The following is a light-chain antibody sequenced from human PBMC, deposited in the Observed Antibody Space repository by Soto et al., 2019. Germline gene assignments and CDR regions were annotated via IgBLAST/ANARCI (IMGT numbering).Light chain of an antibody. Sequence: EIVLTQSPGTLSLSLGERATLSCRASQSVSSSYLAWYQQKPGQAPRLLIYAASSRATGIPDRFSGSGSGTDFTLTISRLEPEDFAVYYCQQYVSSPLTFGGGTKVDIK. V-gene: IGKV3-20*01. CDR2: AAS. CDR1: QSVSSSY. J-gene: IGKJ4*01. CDR3: QQYVSSPLT.